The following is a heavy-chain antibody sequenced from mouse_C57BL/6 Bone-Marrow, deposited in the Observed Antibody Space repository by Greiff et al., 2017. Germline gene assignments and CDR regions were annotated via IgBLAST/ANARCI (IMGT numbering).Heavy chain of an antibody. CDR2: INYDGSST. J-gene: IGHJ2*01. D-gene: IGHD2-4*01. CDR1: GFTFSDYY. V-gene: IGHV5-16*01. Sequence: EVQVVESEGGLVQPGSSMKLSCTASGFTFSDYYMAWVRQVPEKGLEWVANINYDGSSTYYLDSLKSRFIISRDNAKNILYLQMSSLKSEDTATYYCARLYYDGFDYWCQGTTLTVSS. CDR3: ARLYYDGFDY.